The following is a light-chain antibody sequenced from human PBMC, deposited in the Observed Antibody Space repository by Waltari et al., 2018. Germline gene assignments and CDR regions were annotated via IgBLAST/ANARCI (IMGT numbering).Light chain of an antibody. CDR3: QQYKSYPLT. CDR1: QGISSY. V-gene: IGKV1-9*01. Sequence: DIQVTQSPSFLSASVGDRVTITCRASQGISSYLACHQQKPGKAPKPLIYAASTLQSGGPSRFSGSGSGTEFTLTISSLQPEDFATYYCQQYKSYPLTFGGGTKVEI. J-gene: IGKJ4*01. CDR2: AAS.